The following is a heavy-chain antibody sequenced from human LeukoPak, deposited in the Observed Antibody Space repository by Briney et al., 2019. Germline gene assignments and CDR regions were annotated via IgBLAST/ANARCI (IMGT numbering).Heavy chain of an antibody. Sequence: PGGSLRPSCAASGFTFSSYAMHWVRQAPGKGLEYVSAISSNGGSTYYANSVKGRFTISRDNSKNTLYLQMGSLRAEDMAVYYCARRPYYYYYMDVWGKGTTVTVSS. CDR1: GFTFSSYA. J-gene: IGHJ6*03. V-gene: IGHV3-64*01. CDR3: ARRPYYYYYMDV. CDR2: ISSNGGST.